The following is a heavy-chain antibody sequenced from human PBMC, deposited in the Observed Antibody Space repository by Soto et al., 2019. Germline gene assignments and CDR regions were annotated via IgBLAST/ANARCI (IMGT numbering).Heavy chain of an antibody. V-gene: IGHV3-53*04. CDR1: GIPVSSNY. J-gene: IGHJ6*02. CDR2: LHSGGDT. CDR3: AIAVPSYYASRMDV. D-gene: IGHD3-10*01. Sequence: EVQLVESGGGLVQPGGSLRLSCAASGIPVSSNYMTWVRQAPGKGLEWVSVLHSGGDTYFANSVKGRFTISRHDSTNTLFLQMNSLTAEDTAVYYCAIAVPSYYASRMDVWGHGTTVTVSS.